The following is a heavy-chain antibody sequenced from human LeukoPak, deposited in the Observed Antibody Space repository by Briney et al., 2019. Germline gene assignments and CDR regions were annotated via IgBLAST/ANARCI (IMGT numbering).Heavy chain of an antibody. J-gene: IGHJ5*02. D-gene: IGHD2-15*01. CDR3: ARESHCSGGSCYGNNWFDP. Sequence: SQTLSLTCTVSGGSISSGDYYWSWIRQPPGKGLEWIGYIYYSGSTYYNPSLKSRVTISVDTSKNQFPLKLSSATAADTAVYYCARESHCSGGSCYGNNWFDPWGQGTLVTVSS. V-gene: IGHV4-30-4*08. CDR2: IYYSGST. CDR1: GGSISSGDYY.